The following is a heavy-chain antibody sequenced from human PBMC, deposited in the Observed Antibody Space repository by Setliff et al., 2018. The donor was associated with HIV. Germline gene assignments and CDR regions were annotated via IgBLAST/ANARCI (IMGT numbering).Heavy chain of an antibody. V-gene: IGHV3-23*01. Sequence: LRLSCATSGFTFSSYAMSGVRQAPGKGLEWVSAISGSGDSTYYADSVKGQVTISVDKSISTAYLQLRSLKASDTAMYYCARRSSTGFSSGSFDYWGQGTLVTVSS. CDR1: GFTFSSYA. CDR3: ARRSSTGFSSGSFDY. J-gene: IGHJ4*02. D-gene: IGHD6-19*01. CDR2: ISGSGDST.